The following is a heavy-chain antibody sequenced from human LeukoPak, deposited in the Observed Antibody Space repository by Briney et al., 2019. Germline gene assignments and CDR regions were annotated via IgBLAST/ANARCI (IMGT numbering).Heavy chain of an antibody. CDR3: ARGRRSTVTTSVAVDY. Sequence: SETLSLTCTVSGGSISSSSYYWGWIRQPPGKGLKWIGSIYYSGSTYYNPSLKSRVTISVDTSKNQFSLKLSSVTAADTAVYYCARGRRSTVTTSVAVDYWGQGTLVTVSS. J-gene: IGHJ4*02. V-gene: IGHV4-39*01. CDR2: IYYSGST. D-gene: IGHD4-11*01. CDR1: GGSISSSSYY.